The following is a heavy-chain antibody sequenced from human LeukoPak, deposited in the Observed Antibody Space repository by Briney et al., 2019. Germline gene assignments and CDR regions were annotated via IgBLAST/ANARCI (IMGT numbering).Heavy chain of an antibody. D-gene: IGHD3-22*01. Sequence: GGSLRLSCAASGFTFSSYAMSWVRQAPGKGLEWVSAISGSGGSTYYADSVKGRFTISRDNSKNTLYLQMNSLRAEDTAVYYRAKTPPYYYDSSGLDYWGQGTLVTVSS. CDR3: AKTPPYYYDSSGLDY. CDR1: GFTFSSYA. V-gene: IGHV3-23*01. CDR2: ISGSGGST. J-gene: IGHJ4*02.